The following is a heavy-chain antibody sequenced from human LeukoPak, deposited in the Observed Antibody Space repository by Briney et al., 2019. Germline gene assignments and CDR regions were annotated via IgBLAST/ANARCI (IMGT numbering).Heavy chain of an antibody. CDR3: AKNYYDSSGLDY. D-gene: IGHD3-22*01. V-gene: IGHV3-23*01. Sequence: GSLLLSCAASGFTFSSYEMNWVRQAPGKGLEWVSAISGSGGSTYYADSVKGRFTISRDNSKNTLYLQMNSLRAEDTAVYYCAKNYYDSSGLDYWGQGTLVTVSS. CDR2: ISGSGGST. J-gene: IGHJ4*02. CDR1: GFTFSSYE.